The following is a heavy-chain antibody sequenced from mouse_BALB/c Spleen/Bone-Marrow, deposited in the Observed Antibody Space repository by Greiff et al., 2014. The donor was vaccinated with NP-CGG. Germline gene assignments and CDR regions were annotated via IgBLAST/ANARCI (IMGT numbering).Heavy chain of an antibody. CDR3: ARNHRGYYFDY. CDR2: IWSGGST. D-gene: IGHD3-1*01. CDR1: GFSLSSYG. Sequence: VQLQQSGPGLVQPSQSLSITCTVSGFSLSSYGVHWVRQSPGKGLEWLEVIWSGGSTDYNAAFISRLTISKDNSKSQVFFKMTSLQANDTAIYYCARNHRGYYFDYWGQGTTLTVSS. J-gene: IGHJ2*01. V-gene: IGHV2-2*02.